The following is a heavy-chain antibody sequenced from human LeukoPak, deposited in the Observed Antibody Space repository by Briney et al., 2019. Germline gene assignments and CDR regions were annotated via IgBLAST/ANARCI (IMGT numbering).Heavy chain of an antibody. CDR2: INYSGST. Sequence: PSETLSLTCTVSGGSVSSTTYYWSWVRQPPGKGLEWIASINYSGSTYYNPSLKSRVTISVDTSENQFSLKLSSVTAADTAVYYCARYVAYSSGEYYFDYWGQGTLVTVSS. CDR3: ARYVAYSSGEYYFDY. D-gene: IGHD3-10*01. J-gene: IGHJ4*02. CDR1: GGSVSSTTYY. V-gene: IGHV4-39*01.